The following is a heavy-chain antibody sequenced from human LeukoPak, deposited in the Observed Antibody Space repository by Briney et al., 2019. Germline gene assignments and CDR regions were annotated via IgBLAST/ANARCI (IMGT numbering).Heavy chain of an antibody. CDR1: GRSISTYY. CDR3: ARDIEAGGYNWFDP. Sequence: SETLSLTCTVSGRSISTYYWSWIRQPPGKGLEWIGFIYYSGSTNYNPSLKSRVTISVDTSKNQFSLKLNSVTAADTAVYYCARDIEAGGYNWFDPWGQGTLVSVSS. D-gene: IGHD6-13*01. CDR2: IYYSGST. J-gene: IGHJ5*02. V-gene: IGHV4-59*01.